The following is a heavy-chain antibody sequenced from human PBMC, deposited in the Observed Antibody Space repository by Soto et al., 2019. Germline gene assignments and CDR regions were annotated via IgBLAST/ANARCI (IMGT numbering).Heavy chain of an antibody. CDR1: GGALNGYY. Sequence: SVTMSLTCAAYGGALNGYYWSWIGQPPGQALEWIGECRHSETPNYNPSLKGRVIISVDTSKSQLFLNLSSVTAADTAMYYCARHHVRGRTIAGAAEFWGQGTLVTVSS. V-gene: IGHV4-34*01. J-gene: IGHJ4*02. CDR2: CRHSETP. CDR3: ARHHVRGRTIAGAAEF. D-gene: IGHD1-26*01.